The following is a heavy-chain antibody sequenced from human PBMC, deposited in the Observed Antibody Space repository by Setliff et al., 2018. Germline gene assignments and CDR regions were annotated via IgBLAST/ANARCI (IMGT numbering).Heavy chain of an antibody. D-gene: IGHD6-19*01. V-gene: IGHV3-11*01. CDR1: GFTFSDYY. Sequence: PGGSLRLSCATSGFTFSDYYMSWIRQTPGKGLEWVAYISSSGSLIYYPDSVKGRFTISRDNAKKSVDLQMNSLRAEDTAVYYCATKAVAGTGGRGTLVTVSS. J-gene: IGHJ4*02. CDR3: ATKAVAGT. CDR2: ISSSGSLI.